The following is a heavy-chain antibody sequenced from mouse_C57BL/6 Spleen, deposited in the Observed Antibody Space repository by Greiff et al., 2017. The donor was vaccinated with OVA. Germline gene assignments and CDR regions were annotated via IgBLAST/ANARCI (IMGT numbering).Heavy chain of an antibody. CDR2: IDPEDGET. D-gene: IGHD1-1*01. CDR3: ARGITTVVATPGGYYFDY. Sequence: EVQLQQSGAELVKPGASVRLSCTASGFNIKDYYMHWVKQRTEQGLEWIGRIDPEDGETKYAPKFQGKATITADTSSNTAYLQLSSLTSEDTAVYYCARGITTVVATPGGYYFDYWGQGTTLTVSS. CDR1: GFNIKDYY. J-gene: IGHJ2*01. V-gene: IGHV14-2*01.